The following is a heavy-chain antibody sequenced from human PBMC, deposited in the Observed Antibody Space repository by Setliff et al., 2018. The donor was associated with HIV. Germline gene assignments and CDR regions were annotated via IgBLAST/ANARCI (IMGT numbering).Heavy chain of an antibody. CDR1: GYTFTSYA. CDR3: ARESRDCGNGVCYYLDS. CDR2: INAGNGNT. J-gene: IGHJ4*02. V-gene: IGHV1-3*01. Sequence: GASVKVSCKASGYTFTSYAMHWVRQAPGQRLEWMGWINAGNGNTKYSQKFQGRVTITRDISASTAYMELSSLGSEDTAVYYCARESRDCGNGVCYYLDSWGQGTLVTVSS. D-gene: IGHD2-8*01.